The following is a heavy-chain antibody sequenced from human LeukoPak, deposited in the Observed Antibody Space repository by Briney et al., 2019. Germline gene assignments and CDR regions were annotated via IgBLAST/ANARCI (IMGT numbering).Heavy chain of an antibody. CDR2: MYYSGST. V-gene: IGHV4-59*08. CDR3: AKSGSSFYDNLPGYDY. Sequence: SETLSLTCTVSGGSMSSSYWSWIRQSPGRGLEWIGSMYYSGSTSYNPSLRSRVTISIDTSKNQFSLKLRSVTAADTAVYYCAKSGSSFYDNLPGYDYWGQGTLVTVSS. D-gene: IGHD3-9*01. CDR1: GGSMSSSY. J-gene: IGHJ4*02.